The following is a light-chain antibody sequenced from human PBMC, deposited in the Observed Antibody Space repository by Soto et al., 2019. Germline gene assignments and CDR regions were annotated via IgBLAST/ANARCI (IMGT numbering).Light chain of an antibody. J-gene: IGKJ5*01. Sequence: DIVLTQSPATLSVSPGERATLSCRASQSVSSNLAWYQQKPGQAPRILMYDASTRATGIPARFSGSGSGTEFTLTISSLQSEDFAVYYCQQYHNWPITFGQGTRLEIK. CDR2: DAS. CDR1: QSVSSN. V-gene: IGKV3-15*01. CDR3: QQYHNWPIT.